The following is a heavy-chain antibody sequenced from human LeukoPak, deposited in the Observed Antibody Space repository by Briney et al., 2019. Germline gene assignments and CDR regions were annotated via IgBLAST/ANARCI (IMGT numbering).Heavy chain of an antibody. CDR2: IIPIFGTA. D-gene: IGHD3-10*01. V-gene: IGHV1-69*13. Sequence: SVRVSCKASGGTFSSYAISWVRQAPGQGLEWMGGIIPIFGTANYAQKFQGRVTITADESTSTAYMELSSLRSEDTAVYYCARDGYYGSGTQLRGGDYWGQGTLVTVSS. J-gene: IGHJ4*02. CDR1: GGTFSSYA. CDR3: ARDGYYGSGTQLRGGDY.